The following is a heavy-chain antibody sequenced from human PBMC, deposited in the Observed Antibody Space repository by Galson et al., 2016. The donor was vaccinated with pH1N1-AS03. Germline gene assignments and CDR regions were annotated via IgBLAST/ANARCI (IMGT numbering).Heavy chain of an antibody. Sequence: SLTCAVYGDSFSGYSWSWIRRPPGKGLQWLGTVNHGGRTNYCPSLKSRLAISVDTSKNQLSLKLTSVTAADTAMYYCTREATTCGFDIWGQGTVVTVSS. CDR3: TREATTCGFDI. V-gene: IGHV4-34*01. J-gene: IGHJ3*02. CDR2: VNHGGRT. D-gene: IGHD4-17*01. CDR1: GDSFSGYS.